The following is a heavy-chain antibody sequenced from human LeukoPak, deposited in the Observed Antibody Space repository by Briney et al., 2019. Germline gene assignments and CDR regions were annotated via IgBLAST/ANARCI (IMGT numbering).Heavy chain of an antibody. Sequence: WGSLTLTCAASGFTFSSYWMSWIRQPPGKGLEWVANIKQDGSEKYYVDSVKGRFSIPRDNSKNTLYLQMNRLRADDTAVYYCAKVRMITMIAYDAFDIWGQGTMVTVSS. CDR3: AKVRMITMIAYDAFDI. J-gene: IGHJ3*02. V-gene: IGHV3-7*03. D-gene: IGHD3-22*01. CDR1: GFTFSSYW. CDR2: IKQDGSEK.